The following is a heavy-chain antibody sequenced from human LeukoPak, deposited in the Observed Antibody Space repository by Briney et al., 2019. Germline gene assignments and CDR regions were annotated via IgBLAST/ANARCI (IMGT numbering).Heavy chain of an antibody. Sequence: SETLSLTCTVSGGPISSSSYYWGWIRQPPGKGLEWIGSIYYSGSTYYNPSLKSRVTISVDTSKNQFSLKLSSVTAADTAVYYCARRGYCSGGSCYRWFDPWGQGTLVTVSS. J-gene: IGHJ5*02. V-gene: IGHV4-39*01. CDR3: ARRGYCSGGSCYRWFDP. D-gene: IGHD2-15*01. CDR1: GGPISSSSYY. CDR2: IYYSGST.